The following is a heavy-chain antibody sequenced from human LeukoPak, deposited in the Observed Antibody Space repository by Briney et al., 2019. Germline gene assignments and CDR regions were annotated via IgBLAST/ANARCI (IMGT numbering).Heavy chain of an antibody. CDR2: IIPILGIA. CDR3: ARAGDDSSGYPY. CDR1: GGTFSSYA. J-gene: IGHJ4*02. Sequence: SVKVSCKASGGTFSSYAISWVRQAPGQGLGWMGRIIPILGIANYAQKLQGRVTITADKSTSTAYMELSSLRSEDTAVYYCARAGDDSSGYPYWGQGTLVTVSS. V-gene: IGHV1-69*04. D-gene: IGHD3-22*01.